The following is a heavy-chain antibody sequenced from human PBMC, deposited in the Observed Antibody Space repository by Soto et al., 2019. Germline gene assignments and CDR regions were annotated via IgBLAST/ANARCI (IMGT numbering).Heavy chain of an antibody. CDR1: GFTFSSYA. Sequence: PGGSLRLSCAASGFTFSSYAMSWVRQSPGKGLEWVSAISGSGGSTYYADSVRGRFTISRDNSKNTLYLQMNSLRAEDTAVYYCANQWLVSYYFDYWGQGTLVTVSS. D-gene: IGHD6-19*01. CDR3: ANQWLVSYYFDY. V-gene: IGHV3-23*01. J-gene: IGHJ4*02. CDR2: ISGSGGST.